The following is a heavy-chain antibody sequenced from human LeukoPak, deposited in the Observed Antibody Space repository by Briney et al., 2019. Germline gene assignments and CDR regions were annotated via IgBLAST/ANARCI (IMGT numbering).Heavy chain of an antibody. D-gene: IGHD1-1*01. J-gene: IGHJ3*02. V-gene: IGHV3-23*01. CDR3: AKDRWTEVDAFDI. CDR2: ISGSGGST. Sequence: GQSLRLSCAASGFTFSDYYMSWVRQAPGKGLEWVSAISGSGGSTYYADSVKGRFTISRDNSKNTLYLQMNSLRAEDTAVYYCAKDRWTEVDAFDIWGQGTMVTVSS. CDR1: GFTFSDYY.